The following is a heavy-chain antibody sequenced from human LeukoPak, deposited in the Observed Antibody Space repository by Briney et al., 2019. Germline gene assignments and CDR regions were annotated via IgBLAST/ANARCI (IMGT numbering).Heavy chain of an antibody. Sequence: KPSETLSLTCTVSGGSISSGGYYWSWIRQPPGKGLEWIGYIYHSGSTYYNPSLKSRVTISVDRSKNQFSLKLSSVTAADTAVYYCARELRYDNSDSGAFWGQGTVVTVSS. CDR2: IYHSGST. V-gene: IGHV4-30-2*01. CDR1: GGSISSGGYY. CDR3: ARELRYDNSDSGAF. J-gene: IGHJ3*01. D-gene: IGHD3-22*01.